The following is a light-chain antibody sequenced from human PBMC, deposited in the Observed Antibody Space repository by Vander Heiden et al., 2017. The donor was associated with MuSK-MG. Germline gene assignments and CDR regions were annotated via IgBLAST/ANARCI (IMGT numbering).Light chain of an antibody. CDR2: DAS. Sequence: DIQITQSPSSLSASVGDRVTITCRASQTIHTFLNWYQQKPGEAPKALIYDASNLHSGVPSRFSGSGSGTEFTLTISSLEPEDFATYYCQQSYNIPLYIFGQGTKLQIK. CDR3: QQSYNIPLYI. J-gene: IGKJ2*01. CDR1: QTIHTF. V-gene: IGKV1-39*01.